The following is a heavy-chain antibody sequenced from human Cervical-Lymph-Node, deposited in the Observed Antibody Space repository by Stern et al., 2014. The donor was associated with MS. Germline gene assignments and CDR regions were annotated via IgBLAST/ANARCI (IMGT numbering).Heavy chain of an antibody. J-gene: IGHJ1*01. D-gene: IGHD4-23*01. Sequence: MQLVDSGGGVVQPGRSLRLSCAASGFTFSSSGMHWVRQAPGKGLEWLAIIWYDGSNRYYADSVKGRFTISRDNSKNTLYLQMNSLRAEDTAVYYCAREGGNTAEYFQHWGQGTLVTVSS. CDR2: IWYDGSNR. CDR1: GFTFSSSG. CDR3: AREGGNTAEYFQH. V-gene: IGHV3-33*01.